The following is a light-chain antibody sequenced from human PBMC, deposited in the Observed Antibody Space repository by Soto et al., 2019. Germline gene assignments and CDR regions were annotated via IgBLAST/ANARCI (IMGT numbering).Light chain of an antibody. V-gene: IGKV1-5*03. CDR2: KAS. Sequence: DIQMTQSPSTLSASVGDRVTITCRASQSINNCLAWYQQKPGKAPKLLIYKASSLESGVPSRFSGSGSGTEFTLTISSLQPGDFGTYYCQQYNSYSTFGQGTKVEIK. CDR3: QQYNSYST. CDR1: QSINNC. J-gene: IGKJ1*01.